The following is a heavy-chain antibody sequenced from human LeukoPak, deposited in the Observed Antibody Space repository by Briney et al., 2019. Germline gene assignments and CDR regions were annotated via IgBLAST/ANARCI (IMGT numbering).Heavy chain of an antibody. J-gene: IGHJ6*02. V-gene: IGHV3-53*01. Sequence: GGSLRLSCAASGFTVSSNYMSWVRQAPGKGLEWVSVIYSGGSTYYADSVKGRFTISRDNSKNTLYLQMNSLRAEDTAVYYCARDLISSGYVYGMDVWGQGTTVTVSS. CDR1: GFTVSSNY. CDR3: ARDLISSGYVYGMDV. CDR2: IYSGGST. D-gene: IGHD3-22*01.